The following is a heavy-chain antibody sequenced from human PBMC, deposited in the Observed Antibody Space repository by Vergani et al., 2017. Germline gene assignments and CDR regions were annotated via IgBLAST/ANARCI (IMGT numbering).Heavy chain of an antibody. Sequence: QVQLQESGPGLVKPSETLSLTCTVSCGSISSYYWSWIRQPPGKGLEWIGYIYYSGSTNYNPSLKSRVTISVDTSKNQFSLKLSSVTAADTAVYYCARSGTRDSSWYYYYYGMDVWGQGTTVTVSS. CDR1: CGSISSYY. J-gene: IGHJ6*02. CDR3: ARSGTRDSSWYYYYYGMDV. V-gene: IGHV4-59*01. D-gene: IGHD6-13*01. CDR2: IYYSGST.